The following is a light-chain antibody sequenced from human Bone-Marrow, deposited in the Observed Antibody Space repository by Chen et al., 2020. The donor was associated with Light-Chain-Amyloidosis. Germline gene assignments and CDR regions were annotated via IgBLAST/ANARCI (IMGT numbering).Light chain of an antibody. V-gene: IGKV3-20*01. Sequence: EIVLTQSPGTLSLSPGERATLSCRASQRVSSSYLAWYQQRPGQAPRLLIYGASSRATGIPDRFSGSGSGTDFTLTISRLEPEGFAVYYCQQYGSPPQTFGQGTKVEIK. J-gene: IGKJ1*01. CDR2: GAS. CDR1: QRVSSSY. CDR3: QQYGSPPQT.